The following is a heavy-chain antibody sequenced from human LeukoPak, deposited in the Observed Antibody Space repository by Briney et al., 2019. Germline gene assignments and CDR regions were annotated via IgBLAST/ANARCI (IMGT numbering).Heavy chain of an antibody. CDR1: GFTFSDYY. J-gene: IGHJ5*02. Sequence: PGGSLRLSCAASGFTFSDYYMSRIRQAPGKGLEWVSYISSSGSTIYYADSVKGRFTISRDNAKNSLYLQMNSLRGEDTAVYYCARDEGIAAAGGLNWFDPWGQGTLVTVSS. CDR3: ARDEGIAAAGGLNWFDP. D-gene: IGHD6-13*01. V-gene: IGHV3-11*01. CDR2: ISSSGSTI.